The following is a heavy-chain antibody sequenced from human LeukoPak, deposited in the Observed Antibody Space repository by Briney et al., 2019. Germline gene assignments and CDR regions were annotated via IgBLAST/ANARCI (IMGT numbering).Heavy chain of an antibody. D-gene: IGHD6-13*01. CDR3: ASRRSSSWYPDYYYYMDV. CDR2: IIPIFGTA. CDR1: GGTFSSYA. J-gene: IGHJ6*03. V-gene: IGHV1-69*06. Sequence: PVKVSCKASGGTFSSYAISGVRQAPVQGLEWMGGIIPIFGTANYAQKFQGRVTITADKSTSTAYMELSSLRSEDTAVYYCASRRSSSWYPDYYYYMDVWGKGTTVTVSS.